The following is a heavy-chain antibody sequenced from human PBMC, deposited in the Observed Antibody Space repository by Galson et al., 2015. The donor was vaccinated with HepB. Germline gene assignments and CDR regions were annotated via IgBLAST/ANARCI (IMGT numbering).Heavy chain of an antibody. CDR1: GYTFTGYY. J-gene: IGHJ4*02. D-gene: IGHD5-18*01. Sequence: SVKVSCKASGYTFTGYYMHWVRQAPGQGLEWMGWINPNSGGTNYAQKFQGWVTMTRDTSISTAYMELSRLRSDDTAVYYCARALDSYGTPEGGWYFDYWGQGTLVTVSS. V-gene: IGHV1-2*04. CDR2: INPNSGGT. CDR3: ARALDSYGTPEGGWYFDY.